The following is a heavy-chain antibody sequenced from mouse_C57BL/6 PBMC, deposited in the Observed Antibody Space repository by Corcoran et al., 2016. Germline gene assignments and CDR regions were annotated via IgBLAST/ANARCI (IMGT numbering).Heavy chain of an antibody. V-gene: IGHV9-3*01. CDR3: ARYGQLDYAMDY. J-gene: IGHJ4*01. CDR1: GYTFTTYG. CDR2: INTYSGVP. Sequence: QIQLVQSGPELKKPGETVKISCKASGYTFTTYGMSWVKQGPGKGLKWMGWINTYSGVPTYADDFKGRFAFSLETSASTAYLQINNLKNEDTATYFCARYGQLDYAMDYWGQGTSVTVSS. D-gene: IGHD6-1*01.